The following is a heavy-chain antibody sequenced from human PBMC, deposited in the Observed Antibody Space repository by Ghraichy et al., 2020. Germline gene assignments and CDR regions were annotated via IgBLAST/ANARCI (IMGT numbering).Heavy chain of an antibody. Sequence: SETLSLTCTVSGGSNSSSSYYWGWIRQPPGKGLEWIGSIYYSGSTYYNPSLKSRVTISVDTSKNQFSLKLSSVTAADTAVYYCASYGSGSLQGYGMDVWGQGTTVTVSS. V-gene: IGHV4-39*01. CDR2: IYYSGST. D-gene: IGHD3-10*01. J-gene: IGHJ6*02. CDR1: GGSNSSSSYY. CDR3: ASYGSGSLQGYGMDV.